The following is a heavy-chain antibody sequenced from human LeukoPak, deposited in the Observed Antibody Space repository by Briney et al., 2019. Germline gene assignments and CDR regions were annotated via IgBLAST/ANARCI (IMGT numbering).Heavy chain of an antibody. CDR2: MNPNSGNT. J-gene: IGHJ4*02. CDR3: ARSWVRYYYDSSGYLYYFDY. V-gene: IGHV1-8*01. Sequence: ASVKVSCKASGYTFTSYDINWVRQAAGQGLEWMGWMNPNSGNTGYAQKFQGRVIMTRNTFISTAYMELSSLRSEDTAVYYCARSWVRYYYDSSGYLYYFDYWGQGTLVTVSS. D-gene: IGHD3-22*01. CDR1: GYTFTSYD.